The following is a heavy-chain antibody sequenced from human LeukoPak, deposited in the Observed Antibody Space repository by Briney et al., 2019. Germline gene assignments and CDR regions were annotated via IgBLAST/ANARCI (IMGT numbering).Heavy chain of an antibody. J-gene: IGHJ3*02. V-gene: IGHV3-21*06. CDR2: ISSGSTYI. CDR1: GFTFSTYS. D-gene: IGHD2/OR15-2a*01. CDR3: AKSLLTTAAGTGRAFDI. Sequence: GGSLRLSCAASGFTFSTYSMNWVRQAPGKGLEWVSSISSGSTYIKYADAVKGRFTTSRDDAKSSLFLQMNSLRADDTAVYYCAKSLLTTAAGTGRAFDIWGQGTMVTVSS.